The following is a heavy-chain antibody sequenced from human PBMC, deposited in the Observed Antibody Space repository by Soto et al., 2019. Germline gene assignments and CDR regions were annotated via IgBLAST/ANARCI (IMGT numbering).Heavy chain of an antibody. Sequence: GGSLRLSCSASGFAFSDYTMGWVRLTPGKGLEWVSTIFSRFFTGSDNTAYADSVKGRFTISRDNSKNTLYVQMNSLRAEDTAVYFCAKTTAVTGTHYWGQGTLVTVSS. CDR2: IFSRFFTGSDNT. D-gene: IGHD6-19*01. CDR1: GFAFSDYT. V-gene: IGHV3-23*01. CDR3: AKTTAVTGTHY. J-gene: IGHJ4*02.